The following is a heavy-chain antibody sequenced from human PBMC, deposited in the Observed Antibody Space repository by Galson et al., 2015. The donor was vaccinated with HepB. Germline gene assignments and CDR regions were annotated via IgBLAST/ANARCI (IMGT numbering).Heavy chain of an antibody. CDR1: GYTFTSYD. V-gene: IGHV1-8*01. J-gene: IGHJ3*02. CDR2: MNPNSGNT. CDR3: ARGRYSYGLFRAFDI. D-gene: IGHD5-18*01. Sequence: SMKVSCKASGYTFTSYDINWVRQATGQGLEWMGWMNPNSGNTGYAQKFQGRVTMTRNTSISTAYMELSSLRSEDTAVYYCARGRYSYGLFRAFDIWGQGTMVTVSS.